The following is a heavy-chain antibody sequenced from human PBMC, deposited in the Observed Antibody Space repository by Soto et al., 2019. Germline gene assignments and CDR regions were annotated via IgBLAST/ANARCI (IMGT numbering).Heavy chain of an antibody. V-gene: IGHV1-18*01. Sequence: ASVKVSCKASGYTFTSYGISWVRQAPGQGLEWMGWISAYNGNTNYAQKLQGRVTMTTDTSTSTAYMELRSLRSDDTAVYYCARDLEYSGYPDAFDIWGQGTMVTVSS. CDR1: GYTFTSYG. J-gene: IGHJ3*02. CDR2: ISAYNGNT. CDR3: ARDLEYSGYPDAFDI. D-gene: IGHD5-12*01.